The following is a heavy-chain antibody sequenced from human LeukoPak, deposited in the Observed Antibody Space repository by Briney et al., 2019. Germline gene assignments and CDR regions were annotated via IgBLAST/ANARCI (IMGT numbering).Heavy chain of an antibody. V-gene: IGHV3-30-3*01. CDR3: ARDRGGPDY. J-gene: IGHJ4*02. Sequence: GGSLRLSCAASGFTFSSYAMHWVRQAPGKGLEWVAVISFDGTNKYYTDSVKGRFTISRDNSKNTLFLQMNSLRTEDTAVYYCARDRGGPDYWGQGTLVTVSS. D-gene: IGHD3-10*01. CDR2: ISFDGTNK. CDR1: GFTFSSYA.